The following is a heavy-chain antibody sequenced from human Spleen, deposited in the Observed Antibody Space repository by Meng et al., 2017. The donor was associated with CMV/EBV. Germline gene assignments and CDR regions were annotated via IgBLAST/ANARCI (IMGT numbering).Heavy chain of an antibody. Sequence: SGFTFSDCYMTWIRQAPGKGLEWVSYISSSGSTIYYADSVKGRFTISRDNAKNSLYLQMNSLRPEDTAVYYCARALYYYDSSGSGYWGQGTLVTVSS. CDR3: ARALYYYDSSGSGY. V-gene: IGHV3-11*01. J-gene: IGHJ4*02. CDR1: GFTFSDCY. D-gene: IGHD3-22*01. CDR2: ISSSGSTI.